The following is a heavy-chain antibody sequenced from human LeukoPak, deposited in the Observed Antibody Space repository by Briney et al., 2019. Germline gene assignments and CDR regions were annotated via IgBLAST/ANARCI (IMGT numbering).Heavy chain of an antibody. CDR2: INGPGRST. Sequence: GGSLRLSCAASGFTFSTYGMSWVRQAPGKGLECVSTINGPGRSTYYADSVRGRFTISRGNSKNTLYLQMNSLRAEDTAIYYCARDREWLRPQDYWGQGTLVTVSS. CDR1: GFTFSTYG. CDR3: ARDREWLRPQDY. D-gene: IGHD5-12*01. J-gene: IGHJ4*02. V-gene: IGHV3-23*01.